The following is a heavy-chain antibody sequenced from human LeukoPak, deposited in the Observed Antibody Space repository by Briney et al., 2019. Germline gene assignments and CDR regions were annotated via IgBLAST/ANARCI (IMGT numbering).Heavy chain of an antibody. Sequence: SETLSLTCAASGGSISSGGYSWSWIRQPPGKGLEWIGYIYHSGSTYYNPSLKSRVTISVDRSKNQFSLKLSSVTAADTAVYYCARVPNYDILTGYPEYYFDYWGQGTLVTVSS. CDR1: GGSISSGGYS. J-gene: IGHJ4*02. CDR3: ARVPNYDILTGYPEYYFDY. V-gene: IGHV4-30-2*01. D-gene: IGHD3-9*01. CDR2: IYHSGST.